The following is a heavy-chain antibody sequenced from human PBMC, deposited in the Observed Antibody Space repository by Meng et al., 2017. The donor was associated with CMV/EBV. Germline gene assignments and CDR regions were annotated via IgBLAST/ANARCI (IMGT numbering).Heavy chain of an antibody. V-gene: IGHV4-34*01. CDR1: GGSFSGYY. D-gene: IGHD2-2*01. CDR2: INHSGST. Sequence: GSLRLSCAVYGGSFSGYYWSWIRQPPAKGLEWIGEINHSGSTNYNPSLKSRVTISVDTSKNQFSLKLSSVTAADTAVYYCARAPIYCSSTSCYGEGGMDVWGQGTTVTVSS. CDR3: ARAPIYCSSTSCYGEGGMDV. J-gene: IGHJ6*02.